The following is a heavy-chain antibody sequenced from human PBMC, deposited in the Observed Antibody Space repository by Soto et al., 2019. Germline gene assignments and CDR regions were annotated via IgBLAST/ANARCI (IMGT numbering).Heavy chain of an antibody. Sequence: QVQLQQWGAGLLKPSETLSLTCAVYGGSFSGYYWSWIRQPPGKGLEWIGEINHSGSTNYNPSLKSRVTISVGTSKNQFSLKLSCVTAAATAVYYCARARYYDFWSGYYGMDVWGQGTTVTVSS. J-gene: IGHJ6*02. CDR3: ARARYYDFWSGYYGMDV. D-gene: IGHD3-3*01. V-gene: IGHV4-34*01. CDR1: GGSFSGYY. CDR2: INHSGST.